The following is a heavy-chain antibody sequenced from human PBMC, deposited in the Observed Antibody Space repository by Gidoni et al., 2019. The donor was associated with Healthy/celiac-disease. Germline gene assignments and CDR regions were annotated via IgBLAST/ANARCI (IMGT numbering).Heavy chain of an antibody. CDR2: INHSGST. J-gene: IGHJ3*02. Sequence: QVQLQQWGAGLLKPSETLSLTCAVYGGSFSGYYWSWIRQPPGKGLEWIGEINHSGSTNYNPSLKSRVTISVDTSKNQFSLKLSSVTAADTAVYYCARDSPTYYYDSSGYYLNAFDIWGQGTMVTVSS. V-gene: IGHV4-34*01. CDR3: ARDSPTYYYDSSGYYLNAFDI. D-gene: IGHD3-22*01. CDR1: GGSFSGYY.